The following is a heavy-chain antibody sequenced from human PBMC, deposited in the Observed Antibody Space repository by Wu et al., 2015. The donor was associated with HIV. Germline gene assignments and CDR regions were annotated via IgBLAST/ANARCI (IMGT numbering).Heavy chain of an antibody. V-gene: IGHV1-69*13. Sequence: QVQLVQSGAEVKKPGSSVKVSCKASGGTFSSRAINWVRQAPGQGLEWMGRIIPIFGTANYAQKFQGRVTITADESTSTAYMELSSLRSEDTAVYYCASWGITMIAGEGAFDTWGQGTMVTVSS. J-gene: IGHJ3*02. D-gene: IGHD3-22*01. CDR3: ASWGITMIAGEGAFDT. CDR1: GGTFSSRA. CDR2: IIPIFGTA.